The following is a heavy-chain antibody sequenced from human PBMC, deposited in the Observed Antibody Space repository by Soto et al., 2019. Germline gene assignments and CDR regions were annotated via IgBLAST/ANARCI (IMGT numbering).Heavy chain of an antibody. D-gene: IGHD3-22*01. V-gene: IGHV3-64D*06. CDR1: GFTFSSYA. J-gene: IGHJ4*02. CDR2: ISSNGGST. CDR3: ARDDYPYYDDSSGYHFDY. Sequence: GGSLRLSCSASGFTFSSYAMHWVRQAPGKGLEYVSAISSNGGSTYYADSVKGRFTISRDNSKNTLYLQMSSLRAEDTAVYYCARDDYPYYDDSSGYHFDYWGQGALVTVSS.